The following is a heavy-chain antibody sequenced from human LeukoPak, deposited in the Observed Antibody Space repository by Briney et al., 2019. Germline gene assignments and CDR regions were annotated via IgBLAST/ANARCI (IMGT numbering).Heavy chain of an antibody. CDR1: GGSFSGYY. Sequence: SETLSLTCAVYGGSFSGYYWSWIRQPPGKGLEWIGEINHSGSTNYNPSHKSRVTISVDTSKNQFSLKLSSVTAADTAVYYCARRWAYDSSGYYSVARAFDIWGQGTMVTVSS. CDR2: INHSGST. J-gene: IGHJ3*02. V-gene: IGHV4-34*01. D-gene: IGHD3-22*01. CDR3: ARRWAYDSSGYYSVARAFDI.